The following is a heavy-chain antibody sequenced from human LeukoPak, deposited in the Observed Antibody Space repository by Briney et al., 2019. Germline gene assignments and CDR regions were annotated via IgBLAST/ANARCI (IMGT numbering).Heavy chain of an antibody. CDR1: GGSISSYY. CDR2: IYYSGST. J-gene: IGHJ4*02. Sequence: SETLSLTCTVSGGSISSYYWSWIRQPPGKGLEWIGYIYYSGSTNYNPSLKSRVTISVDTSKNQFSLKLSSVTAADTAVYYCARSDTAMETYYFDYWGRGTLVTVSS. CDR3: ARSDTAMETYYFDY. V-gene: IGHV4-59*01. D-gene: IGHD5-18*01.